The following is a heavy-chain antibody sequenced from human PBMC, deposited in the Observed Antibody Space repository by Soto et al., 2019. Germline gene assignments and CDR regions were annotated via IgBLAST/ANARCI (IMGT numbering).Heavy chain of an antibody. CDR1: GFTFSSYD. CDR2: IGTAGDT. J-gene: IGHJ4*02. D-gene: IGHD3-10*01. Sequence: GGSLRLSCAASGFTFSSYDMHWVRQATGKGLEWVSAIGTAGDTYYPGSVKGRFTISRENAKNSLYLQMNSLRAGDTAVYYCARAQAPTCYYGSGSYSLGYWGQGTLVTVSS. V-gene: IGHV3-13*01. CDR3: ARAQAPTCYYGSGSYSLGY.